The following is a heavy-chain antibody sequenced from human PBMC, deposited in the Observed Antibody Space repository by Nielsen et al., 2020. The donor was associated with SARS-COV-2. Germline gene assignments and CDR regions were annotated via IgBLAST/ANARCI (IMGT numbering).Heavy chain of an antibody. CDR3: AKLPGYSGYDNDAFDI. V-gene: IGHV3-74*01. CDR1: GFTFSTYW. Sequence: GGSLRLSCAASGFTFSTYWMHWVRQAPGKGLVWVSRINSDGSRTNYADSVKGRFTISRDNAKNFLYLQMNSLRAEDTALYYCAKLPGYSGYDNDAFDIWGQGAMVTVSS. CDR2: INSDGSRT. J-gene: IGHJ3*02. D-gene: IGHD5-12*01.